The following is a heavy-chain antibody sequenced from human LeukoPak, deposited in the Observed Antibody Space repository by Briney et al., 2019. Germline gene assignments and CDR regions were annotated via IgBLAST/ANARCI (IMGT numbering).Heavy chain of an antibody. J-gene: IGHJ4*02. V-gene: IGHV3-23*01. D-gene: IGHD3-3*01. Sequence: GGSLRLSCAASGFTFRTYAMSWVRQAPGKGLECVSALSDRGGRTFYADSVKGRFPISRNNSKDTVYMELNILRPQDPAVFYCATSPRVLRFLEGRDYWGQGTLVTVSS. CDR2: LSDRGGRT. CDR3: ATSPRVLRFLEGRDY. CDR1: GFTFRTYA.